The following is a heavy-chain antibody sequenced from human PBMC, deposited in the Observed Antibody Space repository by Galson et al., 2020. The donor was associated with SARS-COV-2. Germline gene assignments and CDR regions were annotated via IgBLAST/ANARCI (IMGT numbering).Heavy chain of an antibody. J-gene: IGHJ6*02. D-gene: IGHD6-19*01. CDR2: INHRGST. CDR1: GGSFRNYY. CDR3: ARDRGIAVAGYYYYYGMDV. Sequence: SETLSLTCAVYGGSFRNYYWTWIRQSPEKGLEWLGEINHRGSTNYNPSLKSRVAMSVDASKNQFSLKLSSVTAADTAVYYCARDRGIAVAGYYYYYGMDVWGQGTTVTVSS. V-gene: IGHV4-34*01.